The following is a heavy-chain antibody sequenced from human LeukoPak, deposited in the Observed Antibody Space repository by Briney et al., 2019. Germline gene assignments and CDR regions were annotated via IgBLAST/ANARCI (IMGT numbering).Heavy chain of an antibody. CDR1: GFTFSSYE. D-gene: IGHD6-19*01. Sequence: GGSLRLSCAASGFTFSSYEMNWVRQAPGKGLEWVSYISSSGSTIYYADSVKGRFTISRDNSKNTLYLQMNSLRAEDTAVYYRAKGYSSGWYGSNFDYWGQGALVTVSS. CDR2: ISSSGSTI. J-gene: IGHJ4*02. CDR3: AKGYSSGWYGSNFDY. V-gene: IGHV3-48*03.